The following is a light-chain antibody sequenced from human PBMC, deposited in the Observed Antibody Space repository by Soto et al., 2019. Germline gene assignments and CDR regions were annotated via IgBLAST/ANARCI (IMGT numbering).Light chain of an antibody. Sequence: AIRMTQAPSSLSASTGDRVTITCRASQGISSYLAWYQQKPGQAPKLLIYDASTLQSGVPSRFSGSGSGTDFTLTISCLQSEDFATYYCQQYYSYPITFGQGTLLESK. V-gene: IGKV1-8*01. CDR1: QGISSY. CDR2: DAS. CDR3: QQYYSYPIT. J-gene: IGKJ5*01.